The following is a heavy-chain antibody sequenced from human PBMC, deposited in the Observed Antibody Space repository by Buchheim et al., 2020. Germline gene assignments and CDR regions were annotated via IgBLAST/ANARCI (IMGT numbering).Heavy chain of an antibody. CDR3: ARDLGENGYYYYGMDV. CDR2: ISSSSSTI. Sequence: EVRLVESGGGLVQPGGSLRLSCAASGFTFSSYSMNWVRQAPGKGLEWVSYISSSSSTIYYADSVKGRFTISRDNAKNSLYLQMNSLRAEDTAVYYCARDLGENGYYYYGMDVWGQGTT. V-gene: IGHV3-48*04. D-gene: IGHD3-10*01. CDR1: GFTFSSYS. J-gene: IGHJ6*02.